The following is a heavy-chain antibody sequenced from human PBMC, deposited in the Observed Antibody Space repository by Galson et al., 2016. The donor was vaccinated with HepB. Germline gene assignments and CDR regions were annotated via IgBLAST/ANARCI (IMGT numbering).Heavy chain of an antibody. CDR3: ASSRRGGDPDNLDY. V-gene: IGHV4-61*08. Sequence: SETLSLTCTVSGGSVSSDDSYWNWIRQPPGKGLEWIGYISYSGSTKYHPSLKPRLTISVHTSKNQFSLNLNSVTAADTALYYFASSRRGGDPDNLDYWGQGTLVTVSS. CDR1: GGSVSSDDSY. J-gene: IGHJ4*02. D-gene: IGHD2-21*02. CDR2: ISYSGST.